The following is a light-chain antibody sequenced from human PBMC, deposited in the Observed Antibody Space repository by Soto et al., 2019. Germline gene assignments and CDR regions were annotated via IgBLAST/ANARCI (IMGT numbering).Light chain of an antibody. J-gene: IGKJ5*01. CDR3: QQRSSWPS. CDR2: DAS. V-gene: IGKV3-11*01. CDR1: QSVSTY. Sequence: EIVLTQSPATLSLSRGERATLSCRASQSVSTYLAWYQQKPGQAPRLLIYDASNRATGIPARFSGSGSGTDFTLTISSLEPEDFAVYHCQQRSSWPSFGQGTRLEIK.